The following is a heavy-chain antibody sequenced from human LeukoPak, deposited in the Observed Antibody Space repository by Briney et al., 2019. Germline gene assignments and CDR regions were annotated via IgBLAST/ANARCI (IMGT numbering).Heavy chain of an antibody. V-gene: IGHV1-46*01. J-gene: IGHJ3*02. Sequence: ASVKVSCKASGYTFTSYYMHWVRQAPRQGLEWMGIINPSGGSTSYAQKFQGRVTMTRDTSTSTVYMELSSLRSDDTAVYYCAKDRGSSGWYDAFDIWGQGTMVTVSS. CDR3: AKDRGSSGWYDAFDI. CDR1: GYTFTSYY. D-gene: IGHD6-19*01. CDR2: INPSGGST.